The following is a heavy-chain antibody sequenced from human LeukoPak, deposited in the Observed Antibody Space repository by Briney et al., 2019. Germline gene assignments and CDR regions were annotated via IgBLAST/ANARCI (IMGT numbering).Heavy chain of an antibody. Sequence: SQTLSLTWTVSGGSISSGDYYWSWIRQPPGKGLEWIGYIYYSGSTYYNPSLKSRVTISVDTSKNQFSLKLSSVTAADTAVYYCARALLYYDFWSGADFDYWGQGTLVTVSS. D-gene: IGHD3-3*01. CDR1: GGSISSGDYY. J-gene: IGHJ4*02. CDR3: ARALLYYDFWSGADFDY. CDR2: IYYSGST. V-gene: IGHV4-30-4*01.